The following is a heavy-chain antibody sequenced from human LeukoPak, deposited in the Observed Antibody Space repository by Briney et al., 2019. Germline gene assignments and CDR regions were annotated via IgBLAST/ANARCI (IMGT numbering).Heavy chain of an antibody. V-gene: IGHV3-20*04. J-gene: IGHJ4*02. Sequence: GGSLRLSCAASGFTFDDHGMTWVRQVPGKGLEWVSNINWNGATTNYADSVKGRFTISRDNAKNSLYLQMNSLRAEDTASYYCARLKINHGWKGGMDYWGQGTLVTVSS. CDR2: INWNGATT. D-gene: IGHD1-1*01. CDR3: ARLKINHGWKGGMDY. CDR1: GFTFDDHG.